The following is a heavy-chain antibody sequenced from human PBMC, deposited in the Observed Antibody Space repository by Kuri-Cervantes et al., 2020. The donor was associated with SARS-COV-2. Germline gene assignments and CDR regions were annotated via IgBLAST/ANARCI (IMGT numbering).Heavy chain of an antibody. V-gene: IGHV1-2*02. CDR3: ARGDFSLAFDI. J-gene: IGHJ3*02. Sequence: ASVKVSCKASGYTFSAYFLHWVRQAPGQGLAWLEWITPNTGATHYAQSFQGSVTMTSDTSIDTAYLDVSNLRSDDTAVYYCARGDFSLAFDIWGQGTLVTVSS. CDR1: GYTFSAYF. D-gene: IGHD3-3*01. CDR2: ITPNTGAT.